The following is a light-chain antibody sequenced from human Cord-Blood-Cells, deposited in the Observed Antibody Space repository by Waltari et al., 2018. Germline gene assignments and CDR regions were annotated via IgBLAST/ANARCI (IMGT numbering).Light chain of an antibody. Sequence: QSALTQPASVSGSPGQSITISCTGTSSDVGGYNYVTWYQQHPGKAPTLMSYDVSNRPSGVSNRFSGSKSGNTASLTISGLQAEDEADYYCSSYTSSSTPHVVFGGGTKLTVL. J-gene: IGLJ2*01. CDR2: DVS. CDR1: SSDVGGYNY. V-gene: IGLV2-14*01. CDR3: SSYTSSSTPHVV.